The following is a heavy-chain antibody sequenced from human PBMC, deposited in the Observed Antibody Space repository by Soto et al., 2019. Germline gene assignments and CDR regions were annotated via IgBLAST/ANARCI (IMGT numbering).Heavy chain of an antibody. V-gene: IGHV3-9*01. J-gene: IGHJ4*02. CDR2: ISWNSGTI. CDR3: AQSIFGVLIIGAYFDS. Sequence: EVQLVESGGGLEQPGRSLRLSCAASGFTFDDYAMHWVRQAPGKGLEWVSGISWNSGTIGYADSVKGRFTISRDNAQTSLYLQMNSLRAEDTALYYCAQSIFGVLIIGAYFDSWGQGTLVTVSS. CDR1: GFTFDDYA. D-gene: IGHD3-3*01.